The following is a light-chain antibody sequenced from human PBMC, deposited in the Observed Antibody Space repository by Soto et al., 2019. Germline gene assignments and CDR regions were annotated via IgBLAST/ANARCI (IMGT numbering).Light chain of an antibody. CDR1: QSVSNY. CDR2: DAS. Sequence: EIVLTQSPATLSLSPGERATLSCRASQSVSNYLAWYQQKPGQASRLVMYDASNRATGIPARFSGSGSGTDFTLTISSLEPEDFAVYYCQQRSNWPPITFGQGTRLEI. V-gene: IGKV3-11*01. CDR3: QQRSNWPPIT. J-gene: IGKJ5*01.